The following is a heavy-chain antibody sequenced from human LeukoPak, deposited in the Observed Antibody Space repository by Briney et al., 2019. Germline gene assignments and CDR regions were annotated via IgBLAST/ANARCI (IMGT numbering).Heavy chain of an antibody. V-gene: IGHV3-30*04. J-gene: IGHJ6*02. CDR1: GFTFSSYA. CDR3: ARDGSYSNYYYYYGMDV. D-gene: IGHD2-21*01. Sequence: GGSLRLSYGASGFTFSSYAMHWVRQAPGKGLDWVAVISYDGSKKDYADSVKGRFTVSRDNSKNTLYLQMNRLRGEDMAVYYCARDGSYSNYYYYYGMDVWGQGTTVTVSS. CDR2: ISYDGSKK.